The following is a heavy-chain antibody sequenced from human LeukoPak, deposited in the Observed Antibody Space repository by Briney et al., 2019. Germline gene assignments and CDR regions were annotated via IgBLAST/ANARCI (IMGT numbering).Heavy chain of an antibody. V-gene: IGHV1-46*01. D-gene: IGHD4-23*01. Sequence: ASVKVSCKASGYTFTSYYMHWVRQAPGQGLEWMGIINPSGGRTNYAPKFQGRVTMTRDTATSTVYMELSSLRSEDTAVYYCARGRLSTVVSPLWDWGQGTLVTVSS. J-gene: IGHJ4*02. CDR3: ARGRLSTVVSPLWD. CDR1: GYTFTSYY. CDR2: INPSGGRT.